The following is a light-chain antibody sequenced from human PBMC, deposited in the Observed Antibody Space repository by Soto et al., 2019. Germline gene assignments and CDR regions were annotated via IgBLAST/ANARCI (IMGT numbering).Light chain of an antibody. Sequence: NLVTQSPGTLSLSSGERATLSCRASQSVSSYIAWYQQKPGQAPRLLIYGASSRATGIPDRFSASGSGTDFTLTISRLEPEDFAVYFCQQYISSPLTFAQGAKVDIK. CDR2: GAS. J-gene: IGKJ1*01. CDR1: QSVSSY. CDR3: QQYISSPLT. V-gene: IGKV3-20*01.